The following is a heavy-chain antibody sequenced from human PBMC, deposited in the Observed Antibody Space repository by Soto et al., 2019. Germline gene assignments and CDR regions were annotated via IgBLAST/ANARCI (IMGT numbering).Heavy chain of an antibody. Sequence: EVQLVESGGGLVQPGGSLRLSCAASGFTFSSYWMSWVRQAPGKGLEWVANIKQDGSEKYYVDSVKGRFTISRDNAKNTLYLQMNSLRAEDTDVDDCARDTGPYYDFFWWFDPWGQGTLVTVSS. J-gene: IGHJ5*01. V-gene: IGHV3-7*01. CDR2: IKQDGSEK. CDR3: ARDTGPYYDFFWWFDP. D-gene: IGHD3-3*01. CDR1: GFTFSSYW.